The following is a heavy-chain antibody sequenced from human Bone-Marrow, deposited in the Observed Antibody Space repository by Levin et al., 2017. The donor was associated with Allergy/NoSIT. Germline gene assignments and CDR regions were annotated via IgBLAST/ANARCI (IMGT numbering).Heavy chain of an antibody. CDR2: IGTAGDT. CDR1: GFTFSSYD. CDR3: ARGALAYCGGDCYSWFDP. D-gene: IGHD2-21*02. V-gene: IGHV3-13*01. Sequence: PGGSLRLSCAASGFTFSSYDMHWVRQATGKGLEWVSAIGTAGDTYYPGSVKGRFTISRENAKNSLYLQMNSLRAGDTAVYYCARGALAYCGGDCYSWFDPWGQGTLVTVSS. J-gene: IGHJ5*02.